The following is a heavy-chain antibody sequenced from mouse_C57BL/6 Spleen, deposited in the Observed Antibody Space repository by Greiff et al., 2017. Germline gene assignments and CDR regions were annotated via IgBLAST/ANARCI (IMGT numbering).Heavy chain of an antibody. Sequence: VKLMESGPELVKPEASVKISCKASGYAFSSSWMNWVKQRPGKGLEWIGRIYPGDGDTNYNGKFKGKATLTADKSSSTAYMQLSSLTSEDSAVYFCARWFGYFDVWGTGTTVTVSS. J-gene: IGHJ1*03. D-gene: IGHD2-2*01. CDR3: ARWFGYFDV. V-gene: IGHV1-82*01. CDR2: IYPGDGDT. CDR1: GYAFSSSW.